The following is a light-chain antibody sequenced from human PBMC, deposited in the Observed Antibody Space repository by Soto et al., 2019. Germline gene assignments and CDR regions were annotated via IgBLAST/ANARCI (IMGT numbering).Light chain of an antibody. J-gene: IGKJ5*01. CDR3: QQTNTFPIT. Sequence: DIQITHSRSSVSASLGDRVTLTCRASQGISRWLAWYQQKPGQAPKLLIYEASTLQSGVPSRFSGSGSGTDFTLTINSLQPEDFATYYCQQTNTFPITLGQGTRLEIK. CDR2: EAS. V-gene: IGKV1D-12*01. CDR1: QGISRW.